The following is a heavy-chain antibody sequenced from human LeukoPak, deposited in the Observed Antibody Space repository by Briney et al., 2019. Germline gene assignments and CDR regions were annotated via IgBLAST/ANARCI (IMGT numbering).Heavy chain of an antibody. CDR1: GFTFNSYA. Sequence: PGGSLRLSCAASGFTFNSYAMNWVRQTPGKGLEWVSTISGSGSSTYYADSVEGRFTISRDNSENTLYLHMDNLRAEDTALYYCAKDSRGYYKPVDYWGQGTLVTVSS. CDR2: ISGSGSST. D-gene: IGHD3-22*01. CDR3: AKDSRGYYKPVDY. V-gene: IGHV3-23*01. J-gene: IGHJ4*02.